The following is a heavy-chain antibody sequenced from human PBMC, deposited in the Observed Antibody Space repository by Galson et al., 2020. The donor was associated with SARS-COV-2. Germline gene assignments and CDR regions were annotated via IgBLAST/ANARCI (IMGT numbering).Heavy chain of an antibody. J-gene: IGHJ4*02. Sequence: GGSLRLSCAAPGFTFSSYAMSWVRQAPGKGLEWVSAISGSAGATSYPDSVKGRFTISRDNSKNTLYLQMDSLGAEDTAVYYCALRGVFGFSAYWGQGTLVTGSS. V-gene: IGHV3-23*01. CDR2: ISGSAGAT. CDR1: GFTFSSYA. CDR3: ALRGVFGFSAY. D-gene: IGHD3-10*01.